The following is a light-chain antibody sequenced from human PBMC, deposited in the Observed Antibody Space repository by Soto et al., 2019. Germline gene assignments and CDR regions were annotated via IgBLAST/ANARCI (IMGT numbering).Light chain of an antibody. Sequence: DIQMTQSPSSLSASVGDRVTITCRASQGIRHDLAWYQQKPGKAPKRLIYTASSLQSGVPPRFRGSGSETEFTLTISSLQPEEFATYYCLQNNSYPVTFGQGTKVDIK. V-gene: IGKV1-17*01. J-gene: IGKJ1*01. CDR3: LQNNSYPVT. CDR1: QGIRHD. CDR2: TAS.